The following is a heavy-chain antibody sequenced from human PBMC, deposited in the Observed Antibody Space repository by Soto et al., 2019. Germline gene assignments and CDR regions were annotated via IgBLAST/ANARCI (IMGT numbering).Heavy chain of an antibody. CDR3: AKETHPRYYYYYGMDV. V-gene: IGHV3-30*18. J-gene: IGHJ6*02. Sequence: PGGSLRLSCAASGFTFSSYGMHWVRQSPGKGLEWVAVISYDGSNKYYADSVKGRFTISRDNSKNTLYPQMNSLRAEDTAVYYCAKETHPRYYYYYGMDVWGQGTTVTVSS. CDR2: ISYDGSNK. CDR1: GFTFSSYG.